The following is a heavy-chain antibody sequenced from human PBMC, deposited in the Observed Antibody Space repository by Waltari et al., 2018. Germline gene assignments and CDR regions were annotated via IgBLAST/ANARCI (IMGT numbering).Heavy chain of an antibody. CDR3: GRDKHIAAADH. CDR2: IKGDGTAT. CDR1: GFNLNCYW. V-gene: IGHV3-74*01. J-gene: IGHJ4*02. D-gene: IGHD6-13*01. Sequence: EVQLVESGGGLVQPGGSLRLSCAASGFNLNCYWMHWVRRGPGKGLGWVSRIKGDGTATDYADSVKGRFIISRDNAKNTVYLQMNSLRADDTAVYYCGRDKHIAAADHWGQGTLVTVSS.